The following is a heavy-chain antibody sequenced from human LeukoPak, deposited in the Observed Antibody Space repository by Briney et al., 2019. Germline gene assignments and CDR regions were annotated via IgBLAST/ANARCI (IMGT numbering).Heavy chain of an antibody. D-gene: IGHD6-19*01. J-gene: IGHJ6*03. V-gene: IGHV1-2*02. Sequence: ASVKVSCKASGYTFTGYYMHWVRQAPGQGLEWMGWINPNSGGTNYAQKFQGRVTMTRDTSISTAYMELSRLRSDDTAVYYCATAVAGISYYYYYMDVWGKGTTVTASS. CDR2: INPNSGGT. CDR1: GYTFTGYY. CDR3: ATAVAGISYYYYYMDV.